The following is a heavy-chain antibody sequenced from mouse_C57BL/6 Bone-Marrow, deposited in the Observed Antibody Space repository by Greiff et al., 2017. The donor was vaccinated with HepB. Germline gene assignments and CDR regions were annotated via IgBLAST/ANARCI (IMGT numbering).Heavy chain of an antibody. CDR3: ARAPYYYGSSSFGY. CDR2: ISDGGSYT. D-gene: IGHD1-1*01. J-gene: IGHJ2*01. Sequence: EVQLVESGGGLVKPGGSLKLSCAASGFTFSSYAMSWVRPTPEKRLEWVATISDGGSYTYYPDNVKGRVTISRDNAKNNLYLQRSHLKSEDTAMYYCARAPYYYGSSSFGYWGQGTTLTVSS. CDR1: GFTFSSYA. V-gene: IGHV5-4*01.